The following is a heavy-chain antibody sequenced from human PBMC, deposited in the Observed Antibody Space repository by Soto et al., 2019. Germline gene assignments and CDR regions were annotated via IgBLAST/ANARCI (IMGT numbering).Heavy chain of an antibody. D-gene: IGHD6-19*01. V-gene: IGHV3-23*01. CDR1: GFTFTTFA. CDR2: ISGSGAGT. Sequence: EVQLLESGGGLVQPGGSLRLSCAASGFTFTTFAMSWVRQAPGKGLEWVSAISGSGAGTYFADSVKGRFTISRDNSKNTLYLQMNSLTGEDPAVYYCAKETITVTGSHFGYWGQGTLVSVS. CDR3: AKETITVTGSHFGY. J-gene: IGHJ4*02.